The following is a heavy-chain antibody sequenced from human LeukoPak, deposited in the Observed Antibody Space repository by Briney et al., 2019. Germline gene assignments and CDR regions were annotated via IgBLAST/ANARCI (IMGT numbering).Heavy chain of an antibody. CDR1: GFTFSSYA. J-gene: IGHJ4*02. CDR2: ISSNGGST. Sequence: PGGSLRLSCAASGFTFSSYAMHWVRQAPGKGLEYVSAISSNGGSTYYANSVKGRFTISRDNSKNTLYLQMGGLRAEDMAVYYCARENSGSYYQFDYWGQGTLVTVSS. D-gene: IGHD1-26*01. V-gene: IGHV3-64*01. CDR3: ARENSGSYYQFDY.